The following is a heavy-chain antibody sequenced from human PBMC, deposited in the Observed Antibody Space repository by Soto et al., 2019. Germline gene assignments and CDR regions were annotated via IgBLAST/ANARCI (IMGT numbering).Heavy chain of an antibody. Sequence: QVQLQESGPGLVKPSDTLSLTCAVSGYSISSSNWWGWIRQPPGKGLEWIGYIYYSGTTYYNPSRKSRVTLSVDTSKNQFSLKLTSVTAVDTAVYYCARREIQGPIDYWGQGTLVTVSS. J-gene: IGHJ4*02. CDR1: GYSISSSNW. V-gene: IGHV4-28*01. D-gene: IGHD1-26*01. CDR2: IYYSGTT. CDR3: ARREIQGPIDY.